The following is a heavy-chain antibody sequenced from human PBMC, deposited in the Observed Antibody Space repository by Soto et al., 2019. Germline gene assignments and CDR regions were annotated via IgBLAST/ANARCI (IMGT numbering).Heavy chain of an antibody. CDR2: IYHSGST. J-gene: IGHJ5*02. V-gene: IGHV4-4*02. CDR3: ARDGYVILTGNNWFDP. D-gene: IGHD3-9*01. CDR1: GGSISSSNW. Sequence: QVQLQESGPGLVKPSGTLSLTCAVSGGSISSSNWWSWVRQPPGKGLEWIGEIYHSGSTNYNPSQKSRVTISVDQSKTQFSLKLSSVTAADTAVYYCARDGYVILTGNNWFDPWGQGTLVTVSS.